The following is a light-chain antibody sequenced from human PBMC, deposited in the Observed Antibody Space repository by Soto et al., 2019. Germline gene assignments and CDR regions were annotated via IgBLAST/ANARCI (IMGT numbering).Light chain of an antibody. V-gene: IGKV3-20*01. Sequence: IVLTQSPGTLSVSPGERVTLSCRASQTVIHNFLAWYQQKPGQAPRLLIYGASTRTSGVPDRFSGRGSGTDFTLTISRLEPEDSAVYFCQRYVYPICTFGQGTKLEI. CDR3: QRYVYPICT. J-gene: IGKJ2*02. CDR2: GAS. CDR1: QTVIHNF.